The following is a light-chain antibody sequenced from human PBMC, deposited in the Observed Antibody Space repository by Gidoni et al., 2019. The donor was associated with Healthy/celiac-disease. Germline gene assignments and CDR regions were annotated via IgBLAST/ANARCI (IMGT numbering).Light chain of an antibody. CDR2: DAS. J-gene: IGKJ4*01. V-gene: IGKV3-11*01. CDR1: QSVSSY. CDR3: QQRSNWPLT. Sequence: EIVLTQSPATLSLSPGERATLSCRASQSVSSYLAWYQQKPGQAPRLLIYDASNRATGIPDRFSGSGSGTDFTLTISSLEPEDFAVYYCQQRSNWPLTFGGXTKVEIK.